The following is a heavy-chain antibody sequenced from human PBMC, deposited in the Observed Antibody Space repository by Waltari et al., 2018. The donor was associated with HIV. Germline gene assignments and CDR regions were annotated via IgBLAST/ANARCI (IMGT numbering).Heavy chain of an antibody. CDR2: IYYSGST. J-gene: IGHJ6*02. V-gene: IGHV4-39*07. CDR3: AGDDYYYGMDV. CDR1: GGPISSSSYY. Sequence: QLQLQESGPGLVKPSETLSLTCTVPGGPISSSSYYWGWIRQPPGKGLEWIGSIYYSGSTYYNPSLKSRVTISVDTSKNQFSLKLSSVTAADTAVYYCAGDDYYYGMDVWGQGTTVTVSS.